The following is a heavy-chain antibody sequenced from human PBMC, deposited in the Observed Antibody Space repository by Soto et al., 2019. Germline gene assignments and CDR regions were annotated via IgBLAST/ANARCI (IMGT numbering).Heavy chain of an antibody. CDR2: ISAYNGNK. D-gene: IGHD3-9*01. V-gene: IGHV1-18*01. CDR3: ARADDILTGYNAFDI. J-gene: IGHJ3*02. CDR1: GYSFTSYG. Sequence: GASVKVSCEASGYSFTSYGISWVRQAPGQGLEWMGWISAYNGNKNYAQKLQGRVTMTTDTSTSTAYMELRSLRSDDTAVYYCARADDILTGYNAFDIWGQGTMVTVSS.